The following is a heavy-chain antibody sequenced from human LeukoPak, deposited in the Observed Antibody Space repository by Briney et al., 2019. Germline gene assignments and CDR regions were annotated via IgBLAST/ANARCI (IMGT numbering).Heavy chain of an antibody. CDR2: ISSSGSTI. CDR3: ARDRELEWLLFPDAFDI. CDR1: GFTFSDYY. Sequence: GGSLRLSCAASGFTFSDYYMSWIRQAPGKGLEWVSYISSSGSTIYYADSVKGRFTISRDNAKNTLYLQMNSLRAEDTAVYYCARDRELEWLLFPDAFDIWGQGTMVTVSS. D-gene: IGHD3-3*01. V-gene: IGHV3-11*04. J-gene: IGHJ3*02.